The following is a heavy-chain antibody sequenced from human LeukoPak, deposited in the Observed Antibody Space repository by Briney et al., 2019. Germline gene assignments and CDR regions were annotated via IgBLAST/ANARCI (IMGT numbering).Heavy chain of an antibody. CDR1: GGSISSYY. D-gene: IGHD1-26*01. Sequence: PSETLSLTCTVSGGSISSYYWNWIRQPPGKGLEWIGHIYYSGSTNYNPTLKSRVTISVDTSKNQFSLKVTSVTAADTAVYYCAANGGGSYLGAFDIWGQGTMVTVSS. CDR3: AANGGGSYLGAFDI. CDR2: IYYSGST. J-gene: IGHJ3*02. V-gene: IGHV4-59*01.